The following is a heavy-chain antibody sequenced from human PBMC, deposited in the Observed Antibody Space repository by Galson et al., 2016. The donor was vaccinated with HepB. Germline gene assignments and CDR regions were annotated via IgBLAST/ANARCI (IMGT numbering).Heavy chain of an antibody. CDR1: GFIFSSYE. J-gene: IGHJ4*02. Sequence: SLRLSCAASGFIFSSYEMNWVRQAPGKGLEWVSYISSSGSTIYYADSVKGRFTISRDNAKNTLHLQLNSLRADDTAIYYCAKARRFSEWIFDFWGQGALVTVSS. V-gene: IGHV3-48*03. CDR2: ISSSGSTI. CDR3: AKARRFSEWIFDF. D-gene: IGHD3-3*01.